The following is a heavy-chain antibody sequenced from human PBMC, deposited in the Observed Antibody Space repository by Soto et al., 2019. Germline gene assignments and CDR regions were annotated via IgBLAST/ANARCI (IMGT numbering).Heavy chain of an antibody. CDR1: GGSVSSGSYY. Sequence: SETLSLTCTVSGGSVSSGSYYWSWIRQPPGKGLEWIGDIYYSESTNYNPSLKNRVHISVDTSKKQFSLKLSPVTAADTAVYYCARHTSDFWFDPWGQETLVTVSS. J-gene: IGHJ5*02. CDR2: IYYSEST. D-gene: IGHD3-22*01. V-gene: IGHV4-61*01. CDR3: ARHTSDFWFDP.